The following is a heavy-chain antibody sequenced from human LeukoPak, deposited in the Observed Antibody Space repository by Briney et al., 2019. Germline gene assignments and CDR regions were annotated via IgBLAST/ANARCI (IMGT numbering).Heavy chain of an antibody. D-gene: IGHD2-15*01. CDR1: GGSFSGYY. CDR2: INHSGST. CDR3: ARHGGIVVVVAATDY. J-gene: IGHJ4*02. Sequence: PSETLSLTCAVYGGSFSGYYWSWIRQPPGKGLEWIGEINHSGSTNYNPSLKSRVTISVDTSKNQFSLKLSSVTAADTAVYYCARHGGIVVVVAATDYWGQGTLVTVSS. V-gene: IGHV4-34*01.